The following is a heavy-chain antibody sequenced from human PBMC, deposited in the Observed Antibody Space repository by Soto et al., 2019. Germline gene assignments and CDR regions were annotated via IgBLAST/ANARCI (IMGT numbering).Heavy chain of an antibody. J-gene: IGHJ6*03. Sequence: QVQLLQSGAEVKKPGASVKVSCKASGYTFTNYGITWVRQAPGQGLEWMGWISAYNGDTHYTQRLHGRVTMTTDTSTRTAYMELRGLRSDDTAVYYCARVRQLVGYCYYYMDVWGKGTTVTVSS. CDR1: GYTFTNYG. CDR3: ARVRQLVGYCYYYMDV. D-gene: IGHD6-6*01. V-gene: IGHV1-18*01. CDR2: ISAYNGDT.